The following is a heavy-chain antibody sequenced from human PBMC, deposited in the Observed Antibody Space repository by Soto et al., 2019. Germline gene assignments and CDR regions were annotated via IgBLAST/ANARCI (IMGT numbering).Heavy chain of an antibody. CDR2: ISAYNGNT. CDR3: ARAPYCGGDCYLNWFDP. CDR1: GYTFTSYG. D-gene: IGHD2-21*02. J-gene: IGHJ5*02. V-gene: IGHV1-18*04. Sequence: GASVKVSCKASGYTFTSYGISWVRQAPGQGLEWMGWISAYNGNTNYAQKLQGRVTMTTDTSTSTAYMELRSLRSDDTAVYYCARAPYCGGDCYLNWFDPWGQGTLVTVSS.